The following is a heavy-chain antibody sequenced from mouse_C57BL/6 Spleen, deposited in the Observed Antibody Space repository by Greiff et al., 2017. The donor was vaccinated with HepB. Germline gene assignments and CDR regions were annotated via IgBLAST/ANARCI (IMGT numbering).Heavy chain of an antibody. Sequence: EVQLQESGPGLVKPSQSLSLTCSVTGYSITSGYYWNWIRQFPGNKLEWMGYISYDGSNNYNPSLKNRISITRDTSKNQFFLKLNSVTTEDTATYYCARGYGSREGYFDYWGQGTTLTVSS. CDR1: GYSITSGYY. CDR2: ISYDGSN. D-gene: IGHD1-1*01. CDR3: ARGYGSREGYFDY. J-gene: IGHJ2*01. V-gene: IGHV3-6*01.